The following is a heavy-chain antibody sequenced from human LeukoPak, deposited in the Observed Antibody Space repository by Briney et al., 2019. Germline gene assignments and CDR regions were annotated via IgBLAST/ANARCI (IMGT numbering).Heavy chain of an antibody. CDR1: GGPISSSSYY. CDR2: IYYSGST. D-gene: IGHD6-13*01. Sequence: SETLSLTCTVSGGPISSSSYYWGWIRQPPGKGLEWIGNIYYSGSTYYNPSLKSRVTISVDTSKNQFSLKLSSVTAADTAVYYCARGRWLRYSSSWYQVGRLNWFDPWGQGTLVTVSS. V-gene: IGHV4-39*01. CDR3: ARGRWLRYSSSWYQVGRLNWFDP. J-gene: IGHJ5*02.